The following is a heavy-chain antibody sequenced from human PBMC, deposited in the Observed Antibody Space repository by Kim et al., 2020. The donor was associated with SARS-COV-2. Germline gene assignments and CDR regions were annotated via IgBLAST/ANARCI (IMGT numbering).Heavy chain of an antibody. D-gene: IGHD6-13*01. Sequence: SETLSLTCAVYGGSFSGYYWSWIRQPPGKGLEWIGEINHSGSTNYNPSLKSRVTISVDTSKNRFSLKLSSVTAADTAVYYCARRIAAADYWGQGTLVTVSS. CDR3: ARRIAAADY. V-gene: IGHV4-34*01. CDR2: INHSGST. J-gene: IGHJ4*02. CDR1: GGSFSGYY.